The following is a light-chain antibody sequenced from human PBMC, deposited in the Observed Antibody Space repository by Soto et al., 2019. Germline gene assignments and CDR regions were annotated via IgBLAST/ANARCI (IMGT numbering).Light chain of an antibody. Sequence: DIPMPQSPSTLSASVGDRVTITCRASQSISSWLAWYQQKPGKAPKLLIHDASSLESGVPSRFTGSGSGTEFTLTIRNLQPDDFATYYCQQSNSYSQTFGQGTKVEIK. CDR2: DAS. CDR1: QSISSW. J-gene: IGKJ1*01. V-gene: IGKV1-5*01. CDR3: QQSNSYSQT.